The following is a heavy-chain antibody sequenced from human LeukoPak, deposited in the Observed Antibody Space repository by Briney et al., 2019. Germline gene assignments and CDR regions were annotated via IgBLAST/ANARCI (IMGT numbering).Heavy chain of an antibody. Sequence: PPGTRSPPSTSLVGPPTSISYSWGGIPHPPGKGLGWFGGIYYSGSTHYNPSLKSRVTMISVDTSKNQFSLKLSSVTAADTAVYYCARQGIVRSGSGWFDYWGQGTLVTVSS. D-gene: IGHD6-19*01. V-gene: IGHV4-39*01. CDR2: IYYSGST. CDR3: ARQGIVRSGSGWFDY. J-gene: IGHJ4*02. CDR1: VGPPTSISYS.